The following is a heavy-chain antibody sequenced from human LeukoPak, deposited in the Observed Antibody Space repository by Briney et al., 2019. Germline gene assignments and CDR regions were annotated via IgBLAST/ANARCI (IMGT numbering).Heavy chain of an antibody. CDR3: ARGLGSFDP. CDR1: GGSISRSGYS. CDR2: IYYTGST. D-gene: IGHD6-25*01. Sequence: SETLSLTCAVSGGSISRSGYSWSWIRQPPGKGLDWIAYIYYTGSTYYNPSLKSRVTISLDTSKNQFSLKLTSVTAADTAVYYCARGLGSFDPWGQGTLVTVSS. J-gene: IGHJ5*02. V-gene: IGHV4-30-4*07.